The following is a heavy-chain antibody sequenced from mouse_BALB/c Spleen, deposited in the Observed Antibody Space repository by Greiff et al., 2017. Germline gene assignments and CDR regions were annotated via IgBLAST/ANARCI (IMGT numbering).Heavy chain of an antibody. V-gene: IGHV1-77*01. CDR2: IYPGSGST. Sequence: QVQLQQSGPELVKPGASVKMSCKASGYTFTDYVISWVKQRTGQGLEWIGEIYPGSGSTYYNAKFKGKATLTADKSSNTAYMQLSSLTSEDSAVYFCAREGGHYGHRGWFAYWGQGTLVTVSA. D-gene: IGHD1-1*02. J-gene: IGHJ3*01. CDR3: AREGGHYGHRGWFAY. CDR1: GYTFTDYV.